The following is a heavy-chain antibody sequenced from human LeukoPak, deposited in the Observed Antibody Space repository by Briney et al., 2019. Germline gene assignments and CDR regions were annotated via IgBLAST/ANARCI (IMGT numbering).Heavy chain of an antibody. CDR1: GFTFSSYS. Sequence: GGSLRLSCAASGFTFSSYSMNWVRQAPGKGLEWVSSISSSSSYIYYADSVKGRFTISRDNAKNSLYLQMNSLRAEDTAVYYCASPTTVSYDAFDIWGQGTMVTVSS. CDR3: ASPTTVSYDAFDI. CDR2: ISSSSSYI. V-gene: IGHV3-21*01. D-gene: IGHD4-17*01. J-gene: IGHJ3*02.